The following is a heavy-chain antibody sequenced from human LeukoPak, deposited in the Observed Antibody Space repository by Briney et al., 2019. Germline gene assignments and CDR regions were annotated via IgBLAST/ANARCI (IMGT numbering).Heavy chain of an antibody. CDR1: GFTFSSYS. CDR2: ITASGTAM. V-gene: IGHV3-48*02. J-gene: IGHJ4*02. Sequence: PGGSLRLSCAASGFTFSSYSMNWVRQAPGKGLEWVSHITASGTAMFYAVSVKGRFTISRDNAKNSLYLQMNSLRDEDTAVYYCASSGSYRFDYWGQGTLVTVSS. CDR3: ASSGSYRFDY. D-gene: IGHD1-26*01.